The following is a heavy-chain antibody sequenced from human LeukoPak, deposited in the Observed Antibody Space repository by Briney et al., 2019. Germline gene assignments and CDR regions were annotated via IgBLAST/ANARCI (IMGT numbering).Heavy chain of an antibody. CDR3: ARVNFDRAFDI. CDR1: GGTFSAYA. CDR2: IIPILGTV. D-gene: IGHD3-9*01. J-gene: IGHJ3*02. V-gene: IGHV1-69*01. Sequence: SVKVSCKTSGGTFSAYAVSWVRQAPGQGLEWMGVIIPILGTVNYAQKFQGRVTITSAESTSTAYMELSSLRSEDTAVCFCARVNFDRAFDIWGQGTMVTVSS.